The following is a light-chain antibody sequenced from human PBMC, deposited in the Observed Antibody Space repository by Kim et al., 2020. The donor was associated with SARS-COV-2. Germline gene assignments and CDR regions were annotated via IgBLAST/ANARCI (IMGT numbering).Light chain of an antibody. CDR2: DAS. Sequence: EIVLTQSPATLSLSPGERATLPCRASQSVSSYLAWYQQKPGQAPRLLIYDASNRATGIPARFSGSGSGTDFTLTISSLEPEDFAVYYCQQRSNWPPITFGQRTRLGIK. CDR1: QSVSSY. J-gene: IGKJ5*01. CDR3: QQRSNWPPIT. V-gene: IGKV3-11*01.